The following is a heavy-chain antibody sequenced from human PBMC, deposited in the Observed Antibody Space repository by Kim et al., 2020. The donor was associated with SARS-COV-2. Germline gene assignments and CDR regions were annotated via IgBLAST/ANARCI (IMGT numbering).Heavy chain of an antibody. CDR3: ARDGIVGRDIVVVPAVSFDP. J-gene: IGHJ5*02. V-gene: IGHV4-39*07. CDR2: IYYSGST. CDR1: GGSISSSGHY. D-gene: IGHD2-2*01. Sequence: SETLSLTCTVSGGSISSSGHYWGWIRQPPGKGLEWIGSIYYSGSTYYNPSLTSRVTISVDTSKNQFSLNLSSVTASDTAVYYCARDGIVGRDIVVVPAVSFDPWGQGTLVTVSS.